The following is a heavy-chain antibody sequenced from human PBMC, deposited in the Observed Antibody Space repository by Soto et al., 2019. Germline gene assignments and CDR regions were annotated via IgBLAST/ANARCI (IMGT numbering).Heavy chain of an antibody. D-gene: IGHD4-4*01. V-gene: IGHV5-51*01. CDR3: ARHEQFYYYYCGMDV. CDR2: INPGDSDI. Sequence: PGESLKISCKASGYSFTTYWIAWVRQMPGKGLEWMGIINPGDSDIRYSPSFQGQVTISADNSISTAYLQWSSLKASDTAMYYCARHEQFYYYYCGMDVWGQGTAVTVS. J-gene: IGHJ6*02. CDR1: GYSFTTYW.